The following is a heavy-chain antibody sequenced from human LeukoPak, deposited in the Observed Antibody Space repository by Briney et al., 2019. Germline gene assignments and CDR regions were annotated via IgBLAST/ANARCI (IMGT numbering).Heavy chain of an antibody. CDR2: IIPNIGTT. V-gene: IGHV1-69*05. CDR3: AREGATIHAGLHY. CDR1: GDTLNNYA. D-gene: IGHD1-26*01. Sequence: SVKVSCKASGDTLNNYAFSWVRQAPGQGLEWMGGIIPNIGTTNYAQKFQGRVAITTDESTSTVYMELSSLRSEDTAVYYCAREGATIHAGLHYWGQGTLVTVSS. J-gene: IGHJ4*02.